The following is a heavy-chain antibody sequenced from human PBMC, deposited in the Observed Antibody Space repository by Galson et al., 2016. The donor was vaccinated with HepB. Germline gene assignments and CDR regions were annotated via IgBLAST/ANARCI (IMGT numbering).Heavy chain of an antibody. J-gene: IGHJ4*02. Sequence: SLRLSCATSGFNFSSYWMSWLRQAPGKGLEWISYISNTGNTIYYADSVKGRFTISRDNAKNSVYLQMNTLRGEDTAVYYCATQLHLIIVPGTFDSWGQGTLVTVSS. CDR2: ISNTGNTI. D-gene: IGHD2/OR15-2a*01. CDR3: ATQLHLIIVPGTFDS. V-gene: IGHV3-11*01. CDR1: GFNFSSYW.